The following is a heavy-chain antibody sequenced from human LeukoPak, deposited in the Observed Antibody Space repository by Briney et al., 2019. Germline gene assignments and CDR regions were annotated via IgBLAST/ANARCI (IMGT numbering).Heavy chain of an antibody. CDR1: GFTFSSYW. J-gene: IGHJ4*02. Sequence: PGGSLRLSCAASGFTFSSYWLHWVRQGPGKGHVWVSYINSDGSSTNYADSVRGRSTISRDNAKSTLYLQMNSLRAEDTAVYYCARVAASSGGHFDYWGQGTLVTVSS. CDR2: INSDGSST. D-gene: IGHD6-19*01. V-gene: IGHV3-74*01. CDR3: ARVAASSGGHFDY.